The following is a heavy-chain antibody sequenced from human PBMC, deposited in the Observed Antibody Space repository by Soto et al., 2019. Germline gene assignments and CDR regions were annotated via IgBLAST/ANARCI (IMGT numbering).Heavy chain of an antibody. D-gene: IGHD3-10*02. CDR1: GFDFSSSG. Sequence: QVQLVESGGGVVRPGSSLRLSCEASGFDFSSSGMHWVRQAPGKGLEWVAVISFDGNNKYHADSVKGRFTISRDNSKNTLYLQMSSMRVEDTAVFFCVKDQRNGRGWNYEPSDYWGQGAPVTVSS. CDR3: VKDQRNGRGWNYEPSDY. J-gene: IGHJ4*02. CDR2: ISFDGNNK. V-gene: IGHV3-30*18.